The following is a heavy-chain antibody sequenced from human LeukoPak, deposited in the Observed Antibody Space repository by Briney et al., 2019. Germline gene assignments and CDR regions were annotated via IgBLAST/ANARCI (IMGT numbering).Heavy chain of an antibody. V-gene: IGHV3-21*01. J-gene: IGHJ4*02. D-gene: IGHD2-2*01. CDR2: ISSSSSYI. CDR1: GFIFRSYC. CDR3: AREGGYCSSTSCHDPIDY. Sequence: PGGSLRLSCAASGFIFRSYCMNWVRQAPGKGLEWVSSISSSSSYIYYADSVKGRFTISRDNDKNSLYLQMNSLSAEDTAVYYCAREGGYCSSTSCHDPIDYWGQGTLVTVSS.